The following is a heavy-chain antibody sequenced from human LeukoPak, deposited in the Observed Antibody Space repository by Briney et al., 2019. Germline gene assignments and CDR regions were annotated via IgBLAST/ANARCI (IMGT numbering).Heavy chain of an antibody. CDR1: GGTFSSYA. D-gene: IGHD2-2*01. V-gene: IGHV1-69*05. CDR3: AREPRDIVVVPAALGNWFDR. CDR2: IIPIFGKA. J-gene: IGHJ5*02. Sequence: SVKVSCKASGGTFSSYAISWVRQAPGQGLERMGRIIPIFGKANYAQKFQGRVTITTDKSTSTAYMELSSLRPEDTAVYYCAREPRDIVVVPAALGNWFDRWGQGTLVTVSS.